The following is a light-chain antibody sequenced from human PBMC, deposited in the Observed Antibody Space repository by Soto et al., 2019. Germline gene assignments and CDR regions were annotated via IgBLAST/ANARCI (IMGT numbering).Light chain of an antibody. Sequence: QSVLTQPPSVSGAPGQRVTISCTGSSSSIGAGYDVHWYQQLPGTAPKLLIYGNSNRPSGVPDRFSGSKSGTSASLAITGLQAEDEADYYCCSYEGSFIHVFESGTKVTVL. CDR3: CSYEGSFIHV. J-gene: IGLJ1*01. V-gene: IGLV1-40*01. CDR2: GNS. CDR1: SSSIGAGYD.